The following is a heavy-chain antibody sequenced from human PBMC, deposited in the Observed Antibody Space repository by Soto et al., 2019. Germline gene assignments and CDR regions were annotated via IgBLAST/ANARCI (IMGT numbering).Heavy chain of an antibody. Sequence: DATLVNPTRTVTLTCTFSGFSLRIIGMRVSWIRQPPGRALEWLARIDYDDDKYYSTSLKTRLTISKDTSKNQVVLTMTNMDPVDTATYFCARIEASGRPTNYFHFWRQGIMVT. D-gene: IGHD3-10*01. CDR3: ARIEASGRPTNYFHF. CDR2: IDYDDDK. J-gene: IGHJ4*02. CDR1: GFSLRIIGMR. V-gene: IGHV2-70*04.